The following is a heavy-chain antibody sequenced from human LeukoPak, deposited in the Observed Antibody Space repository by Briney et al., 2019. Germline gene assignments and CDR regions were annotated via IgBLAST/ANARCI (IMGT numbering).Heavy chain of an antibody. CDR3: ARVYSNYATRRSYFDY. CDR1: GFTFSSYS. J-gene: IGHJ4*02. D-gene: IGHD4-11*01. CDR2: ISSSSSYI. V-gene: IGHV3-21*01. Sequence: GGSLRLFCAASGFTFSSYSMNWVRQAPGKGLEWVSSISSSSSYIYYADSVKGRFTISRDNAKNSLYLQMNSLRAEDTAVYYCARVYSNYATRRSYFDYWGQGTLVTVSS.